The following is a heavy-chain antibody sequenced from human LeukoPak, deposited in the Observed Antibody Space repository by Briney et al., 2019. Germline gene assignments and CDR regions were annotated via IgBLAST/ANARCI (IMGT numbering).Heavy chain of an antibody. J-gene: IGHJ4*02. V-gene: IGHV1-2*02. CDR2: INPNSGGT. Sequence: ASVTVSCKASGYTFTGYYMHWVRQAPGQGLEWMGWINPNSGGTNYVQKFQGRVTMTRDTSISTAYMELSRLRSDDTAVYYCARDHYCSSTSCYTIFDYWGQGALVTVSS. D-gene: IGHD2-2*02. CDR1: GYTFTGYY. CDR3: ARDHYCSSTSCYTIFDY.